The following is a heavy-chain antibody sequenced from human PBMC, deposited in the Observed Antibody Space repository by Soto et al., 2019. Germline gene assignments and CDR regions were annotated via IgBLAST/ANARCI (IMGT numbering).Heavy chain of an antibody. CDR1: GFTFSDYY. D-gene: IGHD3-10*01. V-gene: IGHV3-11*01. CDR3: ARGFRIHYYGMDV. CDR2: ISSSGSTI. J-gene: IGHJ6*02. Sequence: RASLRLSCAASGFTFSDYYMSWIRQAPGKGLEWVSYISSSGSTIYYADSVKGRFTISRDNAKNSLYLQMNSLRAEDTAVYHCARGFRIHYYGMDVWGQGTTVTVSS.